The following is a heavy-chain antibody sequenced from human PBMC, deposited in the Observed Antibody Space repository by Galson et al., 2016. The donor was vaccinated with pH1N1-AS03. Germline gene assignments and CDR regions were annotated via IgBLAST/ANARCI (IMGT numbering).Heavy chain of an antibody. D-gene: IGHD4-17*01. Sequence: SVKVSCKASKNIFTGYYVHWVRQAPGQGLEWMGWISPNTGDTNYAENFQGRVTMTRDTSISTAYLDLNRLRSDDTAVYYCAAGTYGDYYTTWGQGTLVTVSS. J-gene: IGHJ5*02. V-gene: IGHV1-2*02. CDR2: ISPNTGDT. CDR3: AAGTYGDYYTT. CDR1: KNIFTGYY.